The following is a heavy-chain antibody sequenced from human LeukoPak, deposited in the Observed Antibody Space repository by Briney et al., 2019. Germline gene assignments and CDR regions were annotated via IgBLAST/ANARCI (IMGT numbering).Heavy chain of an antibody. CDR1: GFTFNQYW. J-gene: IGHJ4*02. D-gene: IGHD4-11*01. CDR3: ARDHPGSNSLDY. Sequence: GGSLRLSCVASGFTFNQYWMPWVRQAPGAGLEWVSRLRTDGGRTNYADSVKGRFTISRDNARNTVYLQMNSLRVEDTAVYYCARDHPGSNSLDYWGQGTLVTVSS. CDR2: LRTDGGRT. V-gene: IGHV3-74*01.